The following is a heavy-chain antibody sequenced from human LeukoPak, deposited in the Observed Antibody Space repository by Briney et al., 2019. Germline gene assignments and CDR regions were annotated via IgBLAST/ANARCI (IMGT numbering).Heavy chain of an antibody. Sequence: GGSLRLSCAASGFTFSRYGIHWVRQAPGKGLEWVSIRSYDRSNKYSADSVKGRFTISRDNSKNTLYLQMDSLRAEDTAVYYCAKDYQDAFDIWGQGTMVTVSS. CDR3: AKDYQDAFDI. CDR2: RSYDRSNK. D-gene: IGHD2-2*01. V-gene: IGHV3-30*18. CDR1: GFTFSRYG. J-gene: IGHJ3*02.